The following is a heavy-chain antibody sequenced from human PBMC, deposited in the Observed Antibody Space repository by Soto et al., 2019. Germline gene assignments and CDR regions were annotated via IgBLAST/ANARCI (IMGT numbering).Heavy chain of an antibody. D-gene: IGHD5-12*01. Sequence: QVQLVESGGGVVQPGRSLRLSCAASGFTFSSYGMHWVRQAPGKGLEWVAVISYDGSNKYYADSVKGRFTISRDNSKNTLYLQMNSLRAEDTAVYYCAKGLLNIVAMSGGKDYWGQGTLVTVSS. CDR1: GFTFSSYG. CDR3: AKGLLNIVAMSGGKDY. CDR2: ISYDGSNK. V-gene: IGHV3-30*18. J-gene: IGHJ4*02.